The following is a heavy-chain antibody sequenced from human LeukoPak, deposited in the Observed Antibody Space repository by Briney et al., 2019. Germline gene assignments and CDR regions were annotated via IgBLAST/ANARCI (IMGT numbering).Heavy chain of an antibody. CDR1: GFTFSSYW. V-gene: IGHV3-21*01. CDR2: ITSSSTYT. CDR3: ARDPYSGTYGDTYYYYMDV. J-gene: IGHJ6*03. D-gene: IGHD1-26*01. Sequence: PGGSLRLSCAASGFTFSSYWMSWVRQTPGKGLEWVSSITSSSTYTFYADSVKGRFTISRDNARNSLYLQMNSLRAEDTAVYYCARDPYSGTYGDTYYYYMDVWGKGTTVTISS.